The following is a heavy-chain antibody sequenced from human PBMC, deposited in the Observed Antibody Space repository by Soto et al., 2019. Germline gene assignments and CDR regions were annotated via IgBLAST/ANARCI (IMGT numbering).Heavy chain of an antibody. CDR3: AGPVLSHYYGSGSSPWGGWFDP. D-gene: IGHD3-10*01. J-gene: IGHJ5*02. Sequence: SETLSLTCTVSGGSISSYYWSWIRQPPGKGLEWIGYIYYSGSTNYNPSLKSRVTISVDTSKNQFSLKLSSVTAADTAGYYCAGPVLSHYYGSGSSPWGGWFDPWGQGTLVTVSS. CDR1: GGSISSYY. V-gene: IGHV4-59*08. CDR2: IYYSGST.